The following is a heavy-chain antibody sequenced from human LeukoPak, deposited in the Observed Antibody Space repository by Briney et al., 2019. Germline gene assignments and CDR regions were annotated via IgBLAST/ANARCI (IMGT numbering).Heavy chain of an antibody. V-gene: IGHV4-59*01. CDR3: ARESGTLYAFDI. J-gene: IGHJ3*02. CDR2: IYDSGST. CDR1: GVSISSYY. Sequence: SETLPLTCTVSGVSISSYYWSWIRQPPGKGLEWIGYIYDSGSTNYSPSLKSRVTMSVDTSKNQFSLKLSSVTAADTAVYYCARESGTLYAFDIWGQGTMVTVSS. D-gene: IGHD1-26*01.